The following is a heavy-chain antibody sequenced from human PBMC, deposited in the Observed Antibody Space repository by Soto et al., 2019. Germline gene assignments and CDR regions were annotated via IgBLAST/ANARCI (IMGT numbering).Heavy chain of an antibody. D-gene: IGHD5-12*01. Sequence: PGGSLRLSCATSGYAFEYYAMRWVRQVPGKGLEWVSLISWDGESTYYADPVKGRFTVSRDNSEKSLYLQMNSVRVDDTALYYCAKVGQLDITTGHAYFDHWGQGTLVTVSS. CDR2: ISWDGEST. CDR3: AKVGQLDITTGHAYFDH. J-gene: IGHJ4*02. CDR1: GYAFEYYA. V-gene: IGHV3-43D*04.